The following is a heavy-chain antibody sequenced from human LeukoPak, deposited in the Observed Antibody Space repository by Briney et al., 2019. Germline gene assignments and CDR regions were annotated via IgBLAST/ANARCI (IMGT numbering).Heavy chain of an antibody. CDR2: IYYSGST. CDR1: GGSISSSSYY. J-gene: IGHJ6*03. D-gene: IGHD4-11*01. Sequence: PSETLSLTCTVSGGSISSSSYYWGWIRQPPGKGLEWIGSIYYSGSTYYNPSPKSRVTISVDTSKNQFSLKLSSVTAADTAVYYCATPNDYSNYYYYMDVWGKGTTVTVSS. V-gene: IGHV4-39*01. CDR3: ATPNDYSNYYYYMDV.